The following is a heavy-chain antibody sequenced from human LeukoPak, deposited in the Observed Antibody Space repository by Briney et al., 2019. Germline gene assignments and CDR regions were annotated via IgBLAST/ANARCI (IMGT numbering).Heavy chain of an antibody. CDR2: ITPIFNKA. D-gene: IGHD3-10*02. V-gene: IGHV1-69*04. CDR1: GDTLTTHP. Sequence: ASVRVSCKASGDTLTTHPISWVRQAPGQGPEWMGRITPIFNKADYTPNFQGRVSFTVDRSTSTAYMGVHSLRSEDTAMYYCAREYPQGVVRGMSSAFDIWGQGTMVTVTS. CDR3: AREYPQGVVRGMSSAFDI. J-gene: IGHJ3*02.